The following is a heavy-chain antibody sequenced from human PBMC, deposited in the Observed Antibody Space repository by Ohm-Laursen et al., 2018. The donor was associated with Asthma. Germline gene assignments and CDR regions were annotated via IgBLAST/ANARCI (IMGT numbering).Heavy chain of an antibody. Sequence: SLRLSCAASGFTFSDYGSHWVRQDPGKGLEWVAVISYDGSNKYYADSVKGRFTIPRDNSKNTLYLQMNSLRAEDTAVYYCAKPGDYYDSSGYYVEYFQHWGQGSLVTVSS. D-gene: IGHD3-22*01. CDR3: AKPGDYYDSSGYYVEYFQH. J-gene: IGHJ1*01. V-gene: IGHV3-30*18. CDR2: ISYDGSNK. CDR1: GFTFSDYG.